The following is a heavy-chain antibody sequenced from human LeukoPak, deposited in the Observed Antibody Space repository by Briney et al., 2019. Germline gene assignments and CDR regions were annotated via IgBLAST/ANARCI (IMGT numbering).Heavy chain of an antibody. CDR1: GFTFSTYA. J-gene: IGHJ3*02. CDR2: LSGSAATT. Sequence: GGSLRLSCSSSGFTFSTYAMSWVRQAPGKGLEGVSGLSGSAATTYYADSAKGRFTISRDNSKNAQYLQMNSLRGDDTAIYYCAKSVGIIRRGAFDIWGQGTMVTVSS. CDR3: AKSVGIIRRGAFDI. V-gene: IGHV3-23*01. D-gene: IGHD3-10*01.